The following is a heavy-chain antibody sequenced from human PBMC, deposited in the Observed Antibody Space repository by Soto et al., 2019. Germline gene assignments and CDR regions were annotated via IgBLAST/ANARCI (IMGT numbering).Heavy chain of an antibody. CDR3: ARPAYYCPSLMFSPFYYGMDV. J-gene: IGHJ6*02. CDR2: VYPGDSDT. CDR1: GYTFNTYW. V-gene: IGHV5-51*01. D-gene: IGHD2-15*01. Sequence: PGESLKISCKASGYTFNTYWIGWVRQMPGKGLEWMGIVYPGDSDTRYSPSFQGQVTISADKSITTAYLQWSSLKASDTAMYYCARPAYYCPSLMFSPFYYGMDVWCQGTTVTVSS.